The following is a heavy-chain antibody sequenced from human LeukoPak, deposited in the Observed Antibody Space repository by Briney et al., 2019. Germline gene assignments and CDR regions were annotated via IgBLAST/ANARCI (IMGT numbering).Heavy chain of an antibody. CDR1: GYTFTSYG. Sequence: GASVKVSCKASGYTFTSYGISWVRQAPGQGLEWMGWISAYNGNTNYAQKLQGRVTMTTDTSTSTAYMELSSLRSEDTAVYYCARRWGGSSSWYWNWFDPWGQGTLVTVSS. CDR2: ISAYNGNT. J-gene: IGHJ5*02. D-gene: IGHD6-13*01. CDR3: ARRWGGSSSWYWNWFDP. V-gene: IGHV1-18*01.